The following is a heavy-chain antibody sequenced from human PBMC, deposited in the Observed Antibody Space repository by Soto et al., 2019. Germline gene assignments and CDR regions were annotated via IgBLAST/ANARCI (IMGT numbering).Heavy chain of an antibody. Sequence: SETLSLTCAVYGGSFSGYYWSWIRQPPGKGLEWIGEINHSGSTNYNPSLKSRVTISVDTSKNQFSLKLSSVTAADTAVYYCAREGVEACSGGSCHRPSDYWGQGTLVTVSS. J-gene: IGHJ4*02. CDR2: INHSGST. V-gene: IGHV4-34*01. D-gene: IGHD2-15*01. CDR1: GGSFSGYY. CDR3: AREGVEACSGGSCHRPSDY.